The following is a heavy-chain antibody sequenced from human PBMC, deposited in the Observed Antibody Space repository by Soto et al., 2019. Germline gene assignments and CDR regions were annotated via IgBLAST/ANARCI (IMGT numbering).Heavy chain of an antibody. D-gene: IGHD5-18*01. CDR3: ATDREIQLWFADFDY. V-gene: IGHV3-23*01. Sequence: GGSLRLSCAASGFTFSSYAMSWVRQAPGKGLEWVSAISGSGGSTYYADSVKGRFTISRDNSKNTLYLQMNSLRAEDTAVYYCATDREIQLWFADFDYWGQGTLVTVSS. CDR1: GFTFSSYA. CDR2: ISGSGGST. J-gene: IGHJ4*02.